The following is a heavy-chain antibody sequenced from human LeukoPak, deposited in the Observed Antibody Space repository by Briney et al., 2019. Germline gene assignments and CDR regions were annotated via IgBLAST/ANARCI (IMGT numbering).Heavy chain of an antibody. CDR3: ASAPRRSSIAGLDS. D-gene: IGHD6-13*01. V-gene: IGHV4-39*01. Sequence: SDTLSLTCTLSGDPISSTNYYGASIRQPPGKGLEWIGSIDYSGSANYNPSLNSRVTRSLNTPKNQFSLKLTPVTGADTAVFYCASAPRRSSIAGLDSWGQGTLVTVSS. J-gene: IGHJ4*02. CDR1: GDPISSTNYY. CDR2: IDYSGSA.